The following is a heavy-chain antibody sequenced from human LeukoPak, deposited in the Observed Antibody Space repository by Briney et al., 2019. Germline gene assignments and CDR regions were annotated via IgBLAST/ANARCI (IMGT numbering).Heavy chain of an antibody. CDR2: ISGSSGST. Sequence: GGSLRLSCAASGFSFSSNGMSWVRQAPGKGLEWVSTISGSSGSTYYADSVKGRFTISRDNSKNTLYLQMNSLRAEDTAVYYCASLWGYWDDGAFDIWGQGTMVTVSS. CDR3: ASLWGYWDDGAFDI. D-gene: IGHD1-1*01. J-gene: IGHJ3*02. CDR1: GFSFSSNG. V-gene: IGHV3-23*01.